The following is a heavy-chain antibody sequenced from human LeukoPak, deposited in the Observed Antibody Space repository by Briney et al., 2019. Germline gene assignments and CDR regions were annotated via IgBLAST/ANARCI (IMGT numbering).Heavy chain of an antibody. CDR2: ISAYNGNT. CDR1: GYTFTSYG. CDR3: ARDGADVLLWFGESYGMDV. J-gene: IGHJ6*02. Sequence: ASVKVSCKASGYTFTSYGISWVRQAPGEGLEWMGWISAYNGNTNYAQKLQVRVTMTTDTSTSTAYMELRSLRSDDTAVYYCARDGADVLLWFGESYGMDVWGQGTTVTVSS. V-gene: IGHV1-18*01. D-gene: IGHD3-10*01.